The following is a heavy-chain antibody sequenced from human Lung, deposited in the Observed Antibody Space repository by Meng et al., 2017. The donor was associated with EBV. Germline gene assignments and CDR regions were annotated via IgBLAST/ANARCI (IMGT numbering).Heavy chain of an antibody. Sequence: LQEPGPGLVKPSEALSLTCSVSGGSISTSGYYWGWIRQPPGKGLEWIGSIGHSGITYYTPSLKSRVTVSIDTSKSQFSLKLTSVTAADTAVYYCVRSSGWVRTGFDPWGQGTLVTVSS. CDR3: VRSSGWVRTGFDP. V-gene: IGHV4-39*01. D-gene: IGHD6-19*01. CDR2: IGHSGIT. J-gene: IGHJ5*02. CDR1: GGSISTSGYY.